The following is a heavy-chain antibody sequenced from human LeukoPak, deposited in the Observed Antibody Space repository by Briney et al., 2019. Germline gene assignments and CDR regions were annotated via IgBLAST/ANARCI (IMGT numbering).Heavy chain of an antibody. CDR2: IRQDGDTK. J-gene: IGHJ4*02. CDR3: ARSLPYGTTWYGRSDF. CDR1: GFTLSSYW. D-gene: IGHD6-13*01. Sequence: PGGSLRLSCAASGFTLSSYWMHWVRQAPGKGLEWVANIRQDGDTKYYVDSVKGRFTISRDNAMNSLYLQMNSLRAEDTAIYYCARSLPYGTTWYGRSDFWGQGTLVTVSS. V-gene: IGHV3-7*03.